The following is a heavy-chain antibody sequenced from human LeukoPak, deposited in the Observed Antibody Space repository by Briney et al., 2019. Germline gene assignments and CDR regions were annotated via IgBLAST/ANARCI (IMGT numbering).Heavy chain of an antibody. D-gene: IGHD7-27*01. V-gene: IGHV6-1*01. CDR2: TYYRSTWLN. J-gene: IGHJ4*02. CDR3: ARDRLGMGY. CDR1: GDTVSSNTAA. Sequence: SQTLSLTCAISGDTVSSNTAAYNWLSLSPSRGLEWLGRTYYRSTWLNDYAPSVRGRITVSPDTSKNQFSLQLNSVTPEDTAVYYCARDRLGMGYWGQGTPVTVSS.